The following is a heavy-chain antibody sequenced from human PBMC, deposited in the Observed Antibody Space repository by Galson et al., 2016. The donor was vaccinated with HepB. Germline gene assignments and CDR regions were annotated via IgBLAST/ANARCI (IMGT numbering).Heavy chain of an antibody. CDR1: GYTFTNYA. D-gene: IGHD6-13*01. Sequence: SVKVSCKASGYTFTNYAMHWVRQAPGQGLEWMGWIDAANGHTKSSQKFQGRVTITRDTSASTAYMELSSLRFEDTAVYYCARERSSWYRGWFDPWGQGTLVGVSS. CDR2: IDAANGHT. J-gene: IGHJ5*02. CDR3: ARERSSWYRGWFDP. V-gene: IGHV1-3*01.